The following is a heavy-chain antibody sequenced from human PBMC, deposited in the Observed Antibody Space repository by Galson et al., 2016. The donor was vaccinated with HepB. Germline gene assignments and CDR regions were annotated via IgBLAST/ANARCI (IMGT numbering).Heavy chain of an antibody. V-gene: IGHV1-46*02. CDR1: GYTFNNYY. CDR3: ARVGEDIVATTAGFEH. CDR2: INPSGDST. J-gene: IGHJ4*02. D-gene: IGHD5-12*01. Sequence: SVKVSCKASGYTFNNYYMHWVRQAPGQGPEWMGIINPSGDSTTYAQKFHGRVTMTRDTSTSTACMELISLTSEDTAVYYCARVGEDIVATTAGFEHWGQGTLVTVSS.